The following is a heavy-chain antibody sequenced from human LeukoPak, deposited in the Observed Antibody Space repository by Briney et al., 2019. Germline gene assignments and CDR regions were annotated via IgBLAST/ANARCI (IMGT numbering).Heavy chain of an antibody. Sequence: SETLSLTCTVSGTSITSSYWSWIRQPPGKGLEHIGYIYYTGVTNYSPSLKSRVTMSLDTSKNQFSLRLTSVTAADTAIYYCARTARRPNSWGQGTLVTVSS. D-gene: IGHD6-25*01. J-gene: IGHJ4*02. CDR1: GTSITSSY. CDR2: IYYTGVT. CDR3: ARTARRPNS. V-gene: IGHV4-59*01.